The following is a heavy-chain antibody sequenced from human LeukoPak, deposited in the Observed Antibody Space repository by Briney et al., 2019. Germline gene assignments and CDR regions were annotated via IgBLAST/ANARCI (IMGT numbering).Heavy chain of an antibody. CDR1: GYTFTSYD. V-gene: IGHV1-8*03. J-gene: IGHJ3*02. CDR3: ASTWEPELPHDAFDI. D-gene: IGHD1-26*01. CDR2: MNPNSGNT. Sequence: GASVKVSCKASGYTFTSYDINWARQATGQGLEWMGWMNPNSGNTGYAQKFQGRVTITRNTSISTAYMELSSLRSEDTAVYYCASTWEPELPHDAFDIWGQGTMGTVSS.